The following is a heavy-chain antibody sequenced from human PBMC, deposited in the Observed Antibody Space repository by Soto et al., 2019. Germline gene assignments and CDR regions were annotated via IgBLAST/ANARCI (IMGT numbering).Heavy chain of an antibody. V-gene: IGHV1-18*01. CDR3: ARDWEAAGPFDY. CDR1: GYTFTSYG. CDR2: ISAYNGNT. Sequence: ASVKVSCEASGYTFTSYGISCVRQAPGQGLEWMGWISAYNGNTNYAQKLQGRVTMTTDTSTSTAYMELRSLRSDDTAVYYCARDWEAAGPFDYWGQGTLVTVSS. D-gene: IGHD6-13*01. J-gene: IGHJ4*02.